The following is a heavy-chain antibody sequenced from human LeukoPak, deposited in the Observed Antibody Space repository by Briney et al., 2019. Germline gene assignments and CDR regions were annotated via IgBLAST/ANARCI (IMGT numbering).Heavy chain of an antibody. J-gene: IGHJ3*02. D-gene: IGHD3-3*01. CDR3: ARGMTGDNYDFWSGYYPSDAFDI. V-gene: IGHV4-31*03. Sequence: SQTLSLTCTVSGGSISSGGYYWSWIRQHPGKGLEWIGYIYYSGSTYYNPSLKSRVTISVDTSKNQFSLKLSSVTAADTAVYYCARGMTGDNYDFWSGYYPSDAFDIWGQGTMVTVSP. CDR1: GGSISSGGYY. CDR2: IYYSGST.